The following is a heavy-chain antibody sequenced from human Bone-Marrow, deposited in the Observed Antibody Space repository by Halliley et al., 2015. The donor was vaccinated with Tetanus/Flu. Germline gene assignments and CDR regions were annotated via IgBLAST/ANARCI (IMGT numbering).Heavy chain of an antibody. J-gene: IGHJ4*02. Sequence: GLVKPSQTLSLTCAVSGASVSSGDYYWSWIRQTPGKGLEWLGYIYYSGSTYYHPSVKSRIAISRDTSKTQFSLNLRSVTSADTAVYFCSIGGTREHFWGQGTLVTVSS. CDR2: IYYSGST. CDR3: SIGGTREHF. CDR1: GASVSSGDYY. D-gene: IGHD1-26*01. V-gene: IGHV4-30-4*01.